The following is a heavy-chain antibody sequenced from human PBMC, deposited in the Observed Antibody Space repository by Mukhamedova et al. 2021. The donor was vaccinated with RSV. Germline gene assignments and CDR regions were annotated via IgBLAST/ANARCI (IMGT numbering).Heavy chain of an antibody. J-gene: IGHJ4*02. Sequence: IGWVRQMPGRGLEWMGMIFPGDADTKYSASFQGQVTISVDTSSFTTYLQWGTLKASATATYYCARGRTSTHGFPFDYWGRGTLVT. CDR2: IFPGDADT. CDR3: ARGRTSTHGFPFDY. D-gene: IGHD3-10*01. V-gene: IGHV5-51*01.